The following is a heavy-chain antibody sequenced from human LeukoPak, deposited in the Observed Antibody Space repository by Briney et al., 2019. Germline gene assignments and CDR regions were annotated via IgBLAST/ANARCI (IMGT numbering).Heavy chain of an antibody. CDR2: FNPEDGET. CDR1: GYTLIELS. V-gene: IGHV1-24*01. D-gene: IGHD3-22*01. Sequence: ASVKVSCKVSGYTLIELSMRWVRQAPGKGLEWMGGFNPEDGETIYAQKFQGRVTMTEDTSTETVYMELSNLRSEDTAVYYCATSYYYDSSGYYYDFDYWGQGTLVTVSS. J-gene: IGHJ4*02. CDR3: ATSYYYDSSGYYYDFDY.